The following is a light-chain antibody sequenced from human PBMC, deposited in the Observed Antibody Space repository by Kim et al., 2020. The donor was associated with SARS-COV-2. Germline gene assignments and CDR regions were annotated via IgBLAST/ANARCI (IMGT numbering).Light chain of an antibody. Sequence: LSPGERATLSCRASQSVRSYLGWYRQKPGQAPRLLIYDTSNRAPGIPARFSGSGSGTDFTLTISSLEPEDFAIYYCQQRSVWPLTFGGETKVDIK. CDR2: DTS. CDR1: QSVRSY. CDR3: QQRSVWPLT. J-gene: IGKJ4*01. V-gene: IGKV3-11*01.